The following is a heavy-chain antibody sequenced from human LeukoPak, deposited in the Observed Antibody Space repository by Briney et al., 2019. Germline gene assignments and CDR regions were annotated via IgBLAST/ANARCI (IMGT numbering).Heavy chain of an antibody. CDR1: GFTFSSYW. D-gene: IGHD5-24*01. CDR2: INTDGSST. V-gene: IGHV3-74*01. Sequence: GGSLRLSCAASGFTFSSYWMHWVRQAPGKGLVWVSRINTDGSSTSYADSVKGRFTISRDNAKNTLYLQMNSLRAEDTAVYYCAKRGMTTIKEGFDYWAREPWSPSPQ. CDR3: AKRGMTTIKEGFDY. J-gene: IGHJ4*02.